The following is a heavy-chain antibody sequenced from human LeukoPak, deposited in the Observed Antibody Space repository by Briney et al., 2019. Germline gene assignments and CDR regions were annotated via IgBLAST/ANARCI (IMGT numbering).Heavy chain of an antibody. D-gene: IGHD6-13*01. Sequence: SETLSLTCAVYGGSFSGYYWSWIRQPPGKGLEWIGEIYHSGSTNYNPSLTSRVTISVDTSKNQFSLKLSSVTAADTAVYYCARVRQQLVRAGTAFYYYMDVWGKGTTVTVSS. CDR3: ARVRQQLVRAGTAFYYYMDV. V-gene: IGHV4-34*01. CDR1: GGSFSGYY. J-gene: IGHJ6*03. CDR2: IYHSGST.